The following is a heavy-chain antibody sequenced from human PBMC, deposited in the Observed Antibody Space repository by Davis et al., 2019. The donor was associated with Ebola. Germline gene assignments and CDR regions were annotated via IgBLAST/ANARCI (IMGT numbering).Heavy chain of an antibody. D-gene: IGHD3-22*01. CDR2: IYYSGST. J-gene: IGHJ6*02. V-gene: IGHV4-59*12. Sequence: MPSETLSLTCTVSGGSISSYYWSWIRQPPGKGLEWIGYIYYSGSTNYNPSLKSRVTISVDTSKNQFSLKLSSVTAADTAVYYCARGPYYYDSSGLGGYYYYGMDVWGQGTTVTVSS. CDR3: ARGPYYYDSSGLGGYYYYGMDV. CDR1: GGSISSYY.